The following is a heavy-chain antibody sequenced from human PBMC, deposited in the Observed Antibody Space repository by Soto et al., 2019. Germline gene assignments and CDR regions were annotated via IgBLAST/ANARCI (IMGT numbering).Heavy chain of an antibody. CDR2: IRYDGSNT. J-gene: IGHJ4*02. Sequence: VQLVESGGGVVQPGRSLRLSCAASGFTFSGYGMHSVRQAPGKGLEWVAVIRYDGSNTYYADSVKGRFTISRDNPKNTLYLQMNSLRAEDTAVYYCARDGVGATTYFGYFDYWGQGTLVTVSS. CDR3: ARDGVGATTYFGYFDY. CDR1: GFTFSGYG. V-gene: IGHV3-33*01. D-gene: IGHD1-26*01.